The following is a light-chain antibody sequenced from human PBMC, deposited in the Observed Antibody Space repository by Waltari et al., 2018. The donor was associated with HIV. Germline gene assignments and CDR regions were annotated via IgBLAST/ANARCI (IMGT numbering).Light chain of an antibody. V-gene: IGLV2-8*01. CDR2: EVS. J-gene: IGLJ3*02. CDR1: SSDVGPYDY. Sequence: QSALTQPPSASGSPGPSVTIPCTGTSSDVGPYDYVYWYQQHPGKAPKLMIYEVSKRPSGVPDRFSGSKSANTASLTVSGLQEDDEADYYCSSYAGSNNLVFGGGTKLTVL. CDR3: SSYAGSNNLV.